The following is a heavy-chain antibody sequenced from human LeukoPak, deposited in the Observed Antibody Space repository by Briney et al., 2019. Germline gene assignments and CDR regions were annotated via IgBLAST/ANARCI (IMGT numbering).Heavy chain of an antibody. J-gene: IGHJ4*02. CDR1: GFTFDDYG. Sequence: GGSLRLSCAASGFTFDDYGMSWVRQAPGKGLEWVSGINWNGGSTGYADSVKGRFTISRDNSKNTLYLQMNSLRAEDTAVYYCAKCGSGWCVIVYWGQGTLVTVSS. V-gene: IGHV3-20*04. CDR2: INWNGGST. CDR3: AKCGSGWCVIVY. D-gene: IGHD6-19*01.